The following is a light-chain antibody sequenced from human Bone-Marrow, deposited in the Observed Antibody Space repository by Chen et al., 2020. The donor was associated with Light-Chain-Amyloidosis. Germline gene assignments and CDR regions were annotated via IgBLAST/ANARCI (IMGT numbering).Light chain of an antibody. CDR1: ALPTTY. Sequence: SYELTQPPSVSVSPGQTARITCSGYALPTTYAYWYQQKPGQAPLLVIHRDTERTTGISERFSGSSSGNTATLTISGVQAEDEADYHCQSADSSGTYEVTFVGGTKLTVL. CDR2: RDT. V-gene: IGLV3-25*03. CDR3: QSADSSGTYEVT. J-gene: IGLJ2*01.